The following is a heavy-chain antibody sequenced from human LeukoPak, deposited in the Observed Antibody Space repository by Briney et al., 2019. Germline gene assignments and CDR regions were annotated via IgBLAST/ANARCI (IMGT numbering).Heavy chain of an antibody. CDR2: INHSEST. V-gene: IGHV4-34*01. CDR1: GGSFSGYY. CDR3: ARAPYPRYIVLMVPPAGHRFDP. D-gene: IGHD2-8*01. Sequence: PSETLSLTCAVYGGSFSGYYCSWIRQPPGKGLEWIGEINHSESTNYNPSPKSRVTISVDTSKNQFSLKLSSVTAADTAVYYCARAPYPRYIVLMVPPAGHRFDPWGQGTLVTVSS. J-gene: IGHJ5*02.